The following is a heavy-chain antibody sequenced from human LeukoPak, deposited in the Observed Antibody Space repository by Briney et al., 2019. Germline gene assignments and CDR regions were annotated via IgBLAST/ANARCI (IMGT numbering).Heavy chain of an antibody. V-gene: IGHV4-59*01. D-gene: IGHD4-17*01. CDR1: GGSISSYY. CDR2: INYSGST. CDR3: WGEGRQDYVYFDH. J-gene: IGHJ4*02. Sequence: PSETLSLTCTVSGGSISSYYWSWIRQPPGKGLEWIGYINYSGSTNYNPSLKSRVTMSVDTSKNQFSLKLSTGTDADTAIDYCWGEGRQDYVYFDHWGQGSLVTVSS.